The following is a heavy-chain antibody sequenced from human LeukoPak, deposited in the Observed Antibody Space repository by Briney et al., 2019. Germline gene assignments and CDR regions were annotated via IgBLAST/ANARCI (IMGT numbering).Heavy chain of an antibody. D-gene: IGHD3-9*01. J-gene: IGHJ5*02. CDR1: GFTFSSYW. Sequence: PGGSLRLSCAASGFTFSSYWMSWVRQAPGKGLEWVANIKQDGSEKYYVDSVKGRFTISRDNAKNSPYLQMNSLRAEDTAVYYCARDLRYDILTGYYDNWFDPWGQGTLVTVSS. CDR2: IKQDGSEK. CDR3: ARDLRYDILTGYYDNWFDP. V-gene: IGHV3-7*01.